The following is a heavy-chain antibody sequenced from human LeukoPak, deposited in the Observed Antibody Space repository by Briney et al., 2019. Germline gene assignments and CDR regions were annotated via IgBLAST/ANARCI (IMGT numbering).Heavy chain of an antibody. V-gene: IGHV3-21*01. J-gene: IGHJ6*03. Sequence: GGSLRLSCAASGFTFSTYSMSWVRQAPGKGLEWVSSISKKSNYIFYAGSLKGRFTISRDNAKNSLYLQMNSLRAEDTAVYYCARGLYGSGSYHYYYYMDVWGKGTTVTISS. CDR2: ISKKSNYI. CDR3: ARGLYGSGSYHYYYYMDV. D-gene: IGHD3-10*01. CDR1: GFTFSTYS.